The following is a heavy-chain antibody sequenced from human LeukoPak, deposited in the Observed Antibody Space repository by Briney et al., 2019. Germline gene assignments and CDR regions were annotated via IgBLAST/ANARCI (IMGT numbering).Heavy chain of an antibody. CDR3: ARVGNTPVLLWFGESMDY. V-gene: IGHV3-48*04. CDR2: ISSSSSPI. Sequence: PGGSLRLSCAASGFTFSSYSMNWVRQAPGKGLEWVSYISSSSSPISYADSVKGRFTISRDNAKNSLYLQMNGLRAEDTAVYYCARVGNTPVLLWFGESMDYWGQGTLVTVSS. CDR1: GFTFSSYS. D-gene: IGHD3-10*01. J-gene: IGHJ4*02.